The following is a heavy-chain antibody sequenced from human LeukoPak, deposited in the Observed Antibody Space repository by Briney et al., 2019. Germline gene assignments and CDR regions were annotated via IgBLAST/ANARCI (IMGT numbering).Heavy chain of an antibody. CDR1: GFTFSKYW. CDR2: INTDGTVT. V-gene: IGHV3-74*01. D-gene: IGHD6-19*01. CDR3: ATKQWLAPPPDS. Sequence: GGSLRLSCAASGFTFSKYWMLWVRQAPGKGLESVSRINTDGTVTTHADSVKGRFTVSRDNADNTMFLEMNSVRDEDTAVYYCATKQWLAPPPDSWGQGTPVTVSS. J-gene: IGHJ4*02.